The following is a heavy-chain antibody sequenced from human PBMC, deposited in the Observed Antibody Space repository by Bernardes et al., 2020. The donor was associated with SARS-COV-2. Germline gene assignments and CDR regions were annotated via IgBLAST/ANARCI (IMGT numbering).Heavy chain of an antibody. Sequence: SVKVSCKASGGTFSSYAISWVRQAPGQGLEWMGGIIPIFGTANYAQKFQGRVTITADESTSTAYMELSSLRSEDTAVYYCASTNVDTAMAKYYNFDYWGQGTLVTVSS. CDR3: ASTNVDTAMAKYYNFDY. J-gene: IGHJ4*02. V-gene: IGHV1-69*13. D-gene: IGHD5-18*01. CDR2: IIPIFGTA. CDR1: GGTFSSYA.